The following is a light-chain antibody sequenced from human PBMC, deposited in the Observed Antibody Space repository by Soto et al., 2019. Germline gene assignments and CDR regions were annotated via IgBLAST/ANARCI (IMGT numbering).Light chain of an antibody. Sequence: HSPATLSVSPGDRATLSCRASQSVSSNLVWYQQKPGQAPRLLIYGASTRATGIPDRFSGSGSGTDFTLTISRLEPEDFAVYYCQQYGSSPSITFGQGTLLEIK. CDR1: QSVSSN. V-gene: IGKV3-20*01. CDR2: GAS. CDR3: QQYGSSPSIT. J-gene: IGKJ5*01.